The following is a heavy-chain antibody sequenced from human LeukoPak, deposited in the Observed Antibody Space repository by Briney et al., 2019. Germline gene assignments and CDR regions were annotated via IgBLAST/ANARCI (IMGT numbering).Heavy chain of an antibody. CDR1: GSSINNGYD. CDR2: IYHSGKT. Sequence: SETLTLTRGASGSSINNGYDGGWSRQPPGKGLEGIGSIYHSGKTSYSPSLKGRVTISVGTSKNQLSLKLTSVTAADTAVYYCARGPFGVVPTTYYFDYWGPGTLVTVSS. D-gene: IGHD3-3*01. CDR3: ARGPFGVVPTTYYFDY. J-gene: IGHJ4*02. V-gene: IGHV4-38-2*01.